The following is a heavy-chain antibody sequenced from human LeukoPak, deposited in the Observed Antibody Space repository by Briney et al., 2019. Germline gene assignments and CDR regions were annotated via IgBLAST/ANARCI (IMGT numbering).Heavy chain of an antibody. CDR3: ARGPDNYYDSSGYYSKFGY. Sequence: SETLSLTCAVYGGSFSGYYWSWIRQPPGKGLEWIGEINHSGSTNYNPSLKSRVTISVDTSKNQFSLKLSSVTAADTAVCYCARGPDNYYDSSGYYSKFGYWGQGALVTVSS. D-gene: IGHD3-22*01. CDR2: INHSGST. CDR1: GGSFSGYY. J-gene: IGHJ4*02. V-gene: IGHV4-34*01.